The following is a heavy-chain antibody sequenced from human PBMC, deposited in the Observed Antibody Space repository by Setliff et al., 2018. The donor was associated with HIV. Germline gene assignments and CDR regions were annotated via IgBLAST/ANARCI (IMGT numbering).Heavy chain of an antibody. CDR1: GGSFSAYY. CDR2: IYHSGST. CDR3: AQLGMVDDFDY. J-gene: IGHJ4*02. Sequence: PSETLSLTCAVYGGSFSAYYWSWIRQTPGKGLEWIGSIYHSGSTYYNPSLKSRVTISVDTSKNHFSLKLRSVTAADTAVYYCAQLGMVDDFDYWGQGTLVTVSS. D-gene: IGHD1-1*01. V-gene: IGHV4-34*01.